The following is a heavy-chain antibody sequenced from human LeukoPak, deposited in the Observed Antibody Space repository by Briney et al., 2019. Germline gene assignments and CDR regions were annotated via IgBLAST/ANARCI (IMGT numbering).Heavy chain of an antibody. CDR1: GFTFSSYD. V-gene: IGHV3-13*01. CDR2: IGTAGEI. J-gene: IGHJ2*01. Sequence: GGSLRLSCGASGFTFSSYDIHWVRQATGKGLEGLSGIGTAGEIYYPGSVKGRFTISRENAKNSLYLQMNSLRAGDTAVYYCARAAYSSTWYSRYFDLWGRGTLVTVSS. CDR3: ARAAYSSTWYSRYFDL. D-gene: IGHD6-13*01.